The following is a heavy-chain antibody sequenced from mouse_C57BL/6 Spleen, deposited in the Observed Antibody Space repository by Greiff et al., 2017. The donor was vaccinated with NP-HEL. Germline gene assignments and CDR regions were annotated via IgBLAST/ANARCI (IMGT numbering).Heavy chain of an antibody. D-gene: IGHD1-1*01. CDR1: GFTFSSYA. CDR2: ISDGGSYT. J-gene: IGHJ2*01. V-gene: IGHV5-4*01. CDR3: ARDRTTVVARYFDY. Sequence: EVQRVESGGGLVKPGGSLKLSCAASGFTFSSYAMSWVRQTPEKRLEWVATISDGGSYTYYPDNVKGRFTISRDNAKNNLYLQMSHLKSEDTAMYYCARDRTTVVARYFDYWGQGTTLTVSS.